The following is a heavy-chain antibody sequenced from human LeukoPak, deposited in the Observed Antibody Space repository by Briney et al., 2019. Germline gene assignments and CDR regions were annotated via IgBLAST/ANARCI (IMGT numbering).Heavy chain of an antibody. CDR1: GFTFSSYS. D-gene: IGHD1-1*01. Sequence: TGGSLRLSCAASGFTFSSYSMNWVRQAPGKGLEWVSSISSSSSYIYYADSVKGRFTISRDTAKNSLYLQMYSLTAEDTALYYCARYCTFRTCSGTKFDSWGPGTLVTVSS. CDR2: ISSSSSYI. V-gene: IGHV3-21*04. J-gene: IGHJ4*02. CDR3: ARYCTFRTCSGTKFDS.